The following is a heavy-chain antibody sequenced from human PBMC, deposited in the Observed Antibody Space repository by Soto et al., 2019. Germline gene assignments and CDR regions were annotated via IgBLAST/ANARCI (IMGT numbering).Heavy chain of an antibody. Sequence: SETLSLTCAVSGGSISSSNWWSWVRQPPGKGLEWIGEIYHSGSTNYNPSLKSRVTISVDKSKNQSSLKLTSVTAADTAVYYCAPVLYRSENYYCMDVWGQGTTVAVSS. CDR1: GGSISSSNW. CDR2: IYHSGST. J-gene: IGHJ6*02. CDR3: APVLYRSENYYCMDV. V-gene: IGHV4-4*02. D-gene: IGHD3-10*01.